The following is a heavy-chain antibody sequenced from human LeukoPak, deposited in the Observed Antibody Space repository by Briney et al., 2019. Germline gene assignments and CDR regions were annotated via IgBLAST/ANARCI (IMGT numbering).Heavy chain of an antibody. V-gene: IGHV3-30*02. CDR1: GFTFSSYG. CDR2: IRYDGSNK. Sequence: PGGSLRLSCAASGFTFSSYGMHWVRQAPGKGLEWVAFIRYDGSNKYYADSVKGRLTISRDNSKNTLYLQMNSLRAEDTAVYYCAKTQSSSWYGNYMDVWGKGTTVTVSS. D-gene: IGHD6-13*01. CDR3: AKTQSSSWYGNYMDV. J-gene: IGHJ6*03.